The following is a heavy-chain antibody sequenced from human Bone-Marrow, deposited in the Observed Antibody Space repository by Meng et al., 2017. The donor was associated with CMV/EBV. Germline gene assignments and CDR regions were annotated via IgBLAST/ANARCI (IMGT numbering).Heavy chain of an antibody. D-gene: IGHD2-2*01. CDR1: YTFPGYY. V-gene: IGHV1-2*02. CDR3: ARCSSTSCYSDDAFDI. J-gene: IGHJ3*02. CDR2: INPNSGGT. Sequence: YTFPGYYMHWVRQAPGQGLEWMGWINPNSGGTNYAQKFQGRVTMTRDTSISTAYMELSRLRSDDTAVYYCARCSSTSCYSDDAFDIWGQGTMVTVSS.